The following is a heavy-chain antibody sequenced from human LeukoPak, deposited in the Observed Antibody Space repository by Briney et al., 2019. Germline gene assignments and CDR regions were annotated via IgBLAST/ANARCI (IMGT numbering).Heavy chain of an antibody. CDR1: GFTFDDYA. CDR3: AKDMSSGAAGSEH. Sequence: PGRSLRLSCAASGFTFDDYAMHWVRQAPGKGLEWVAGISWNSGSIAYGDSVKGRFTISRDNAKNSLYLQMNSLRAEDTALYYCAKDMSSGAAGSEHWGQGTLVTVSS. D-gene: IGHD6-13*01. J-gene: IGHJ1*01. V-gene: IGHV3-9*01. CDR2: ISWNSGSI.